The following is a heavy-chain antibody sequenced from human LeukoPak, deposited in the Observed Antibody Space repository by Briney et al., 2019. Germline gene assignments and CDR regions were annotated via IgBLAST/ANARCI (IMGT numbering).Heavy chain of an antibody. J-gene: IGHJ4*02. V-gene: IGHV3-23*01. CDR3: AKGGGWYFYYFDY. CDR2: ISGSGGST. CDR1: GFTFSSYA. D-gene: IGHD6-19*01. Sequence: GGSLRLSCAASGFTFSSYAMSWVRQAPGKGLEWVSAISGSGGSTYYEDSVKGRFTISRDNSKNTLYLQMNSLRAEDTAVYYCAKGGGWYFYYFDYWGQGTLVTVSS.